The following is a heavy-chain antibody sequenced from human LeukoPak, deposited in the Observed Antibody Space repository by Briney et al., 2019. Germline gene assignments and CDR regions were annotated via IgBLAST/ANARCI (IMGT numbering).Heavy chain of an antibody. Sequence: GGSLRLSCAASGFIFTNYFMSWVRQAPGKGLEWVASIKHDGSEKYYVDSVRGRFTISRDNAKNSLYLQMNSLRAEDTAVYYCARAIGAAEAYWGQGTLAIVSS. V-gene: IGHV3-7*03. J-gene: IGHJ4*02. CDR3: ARAIGAAEAY. D-gene: IGHD6-13*01. CDR1: GFIFTNYF. CDR2: IKHDGSEK.